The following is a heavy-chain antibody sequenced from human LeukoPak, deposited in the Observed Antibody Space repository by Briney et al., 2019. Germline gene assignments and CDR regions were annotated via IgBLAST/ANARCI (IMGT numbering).Heavy chain of an antibody. Sequence: GGSLRLSCAASGFTFSSYAMSWVRQAPGKGLEWVSAISGSGGSTYYADSVKGRFTISRDNSKNTLYLQMNSRRAADTAVYYCAKDRGDGYNEYYFDYWGQGTLVTVSS. J-gene: IGHJ4*02. CDR1: GFTFSSYA. CDR3: AKDRGDGYNEYYFDY. V-gene: IGHV3-23*01. D-gene: IGHD5-24*01. CDR2: ISGSGGST.